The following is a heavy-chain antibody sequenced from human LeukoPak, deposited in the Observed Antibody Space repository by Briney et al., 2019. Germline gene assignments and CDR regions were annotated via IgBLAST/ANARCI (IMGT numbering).Heavy chain of an antibody. D-gene: IGHD6-6*01. J-gene: IGHJ4*02. V-gene: IGHV4-59*08. Sequence: SETLSLTCAVSGGSISSHYWSWIRQPPGKGLEWIGFIYYSGTTKYNPSPKSRVTISADTSKNQFSLKLSSVTAADTAVYYCARQADDSSSSLVYFDYWGQGTLVTVSS. CDR3: ARQADDSSSSLVYFDY. CDR1: GGSISSHY. CDR2: IYYSGTT.